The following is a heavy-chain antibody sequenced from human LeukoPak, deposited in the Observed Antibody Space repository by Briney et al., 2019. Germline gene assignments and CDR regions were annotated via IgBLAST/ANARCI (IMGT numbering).Heavy chain of an antibody. CDR3: ARGYYDFWSQNWFGP. D-gene: IGHD3-3*01. Sequence: ASVKVSCKASGYTFTGYYMHWVRQAPGQGLEWMGWINPNSGGTNYAQKFQGRVTMTRDTSISTAYMELSRLRSDDTAVYYCARGYYDFWSQNWFGPWGQGTLVTVSS. CDR2: INPNSGGT. CDR1: GYTFTGYY. J-gene: IGHJ5*02. V-gene: IGHV1-2*02.